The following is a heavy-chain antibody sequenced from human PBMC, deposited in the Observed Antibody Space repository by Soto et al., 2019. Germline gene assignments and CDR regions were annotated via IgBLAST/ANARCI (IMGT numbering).Heavy chain of an antibody. V-gene: IGHV3-23*01. CDR2: ISGSGGST. D-gene: IGHD6-13*01. CDR3: AKPVAAAPRYYYYGMDV. Sequence: GGSLRLSCAASGFTFSSYAMSWVLQAPGKGLECVSAISGSGGSTYYADSVKGRFTISRDNSKNTLYLQMNSLRAEDTAVYYCAKPVAAAPRYYYYGMDVWGQGATVTVS. J-gene: IGHJ6*02. CDR1: GFTFSSYA.